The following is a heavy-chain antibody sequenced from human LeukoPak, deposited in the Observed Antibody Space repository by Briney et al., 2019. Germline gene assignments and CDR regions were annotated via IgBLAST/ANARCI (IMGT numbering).Heavy chain of an antibody. J-gene: IGHJ4*02. V-gene: IGHV1-2*02. Sequence: ASVKVSCKASGYTFTGYYMHWVRQAPGQGLEWMGWINPNSGGTNYAQKFQGRVTMTRDTSISTAYMELSRLRSDDTALYYCARGQHKSYYYDSSGGEDPDYWGQGTLVTVSS. D-gene: IGHD3-22*01. CDR2: INPNSGGT. CDR1: GYTFTGYY. CDR3: ARGQHKSYYYDSSGGEDPDY.